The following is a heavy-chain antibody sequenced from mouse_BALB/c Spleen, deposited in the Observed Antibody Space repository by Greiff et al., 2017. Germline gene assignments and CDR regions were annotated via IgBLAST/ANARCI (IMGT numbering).Heavy chain of an antibody. CDR3: NAGLRGYYYAMDY. D-gene: IGHD2-2*01. Sequence: EVQLQQSGAELVRSGASVKLSCTASGFNIKDYYMHWVKQRPEQGLEWIGWIDPENGDTEYAPKFQGKATMTADTSSNTAYLQLSSLTSEDTAVYYCNAGLRGYYYAMDYWGQGTSVTVSS. CDR2: IDPENGDT. CDR1: GFNIKDYY. J-gene: IGHJ4*01. V-gene: IGHV14-4*02.